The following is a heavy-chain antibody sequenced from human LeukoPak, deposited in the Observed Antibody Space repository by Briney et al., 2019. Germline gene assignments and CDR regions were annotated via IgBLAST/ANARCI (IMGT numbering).Heavy chain of an antibody. D-gene: IGHD3-9*01. CDR2: ISSSSSYI. Sequence: KSGGSLRLSCAASGFTFSSYIMNWVRQAPGKGLEWVASISSSSSYIYYADSVKGRFTISRDNAKNSLYLQMNSLRAEDTAVYYCASETYYDIGLPTFDYWGQGTLVTVSS. V-gene: IGHV3-21*01. CDR1: GFTFSSYI. CDR3: ASETYYDIGLPTFDY. J-gene: IGHJ4*01.